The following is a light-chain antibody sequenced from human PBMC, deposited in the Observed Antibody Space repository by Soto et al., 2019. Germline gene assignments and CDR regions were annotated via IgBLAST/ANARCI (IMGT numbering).Light chain of an antibody. CDR1: QSVSTY. CDR3: QQYGSSPKT. Sequence: EIVLTQSPATLSLSAGERATLSCRTSQSVSTYLAWYQQKPGQAPRLLIYATSSRATGIPDRFSGSGSGTDFTLTISRLEPEDFAVYYCQQYGSSPKTFGQGTKVDI. J-gene: IGKJ1*01. CDR2: ATS. V-gene: IGKV3-20*01.